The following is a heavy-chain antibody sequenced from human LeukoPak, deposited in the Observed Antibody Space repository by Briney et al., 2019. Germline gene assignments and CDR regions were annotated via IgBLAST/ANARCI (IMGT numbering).Heavy chain of an antibody. D-gene: IGHD3-10*01. CDR3: ARALYGSGSYYKSRGIYFDY. CDR2: INPSGGST. CDR1: GYTFTSYY. V-gene: IGHV1-46*01. J-gene: IGHJ4*02. Sequence: ASVTVSCKASGYTFTSYYMHWVRQAPGQGLEWMGIINPSGGSTSYAQKFQGRVTMTRDTSTSTVYMELSGLRSEDTAVYYCARALYGSGSYYKSRGIYFDYWGQGTLVAVSS.